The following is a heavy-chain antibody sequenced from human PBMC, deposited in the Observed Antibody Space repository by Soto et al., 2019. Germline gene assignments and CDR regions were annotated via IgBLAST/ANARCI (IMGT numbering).Heavy chain of an antibody. V-gene: IGHV3-74*01. CDR2: INSGGSST. CDR3: AKVMAYATIDYYYGMDV. CDR1: GFTFSSYW. Sequence: GGSLRLSCAASGFTFSSYWMHWVRQAPGKGLVWVSRINSGGSSTSYADSVKGRFTISRDNAKNTLYLQMNSLRVEDTAVYYCAKVMAYATIDYYYGMDVWGQGTTVTVSS. D-gene: IGHD2-8*01. J-gene: IGHJ6*02.